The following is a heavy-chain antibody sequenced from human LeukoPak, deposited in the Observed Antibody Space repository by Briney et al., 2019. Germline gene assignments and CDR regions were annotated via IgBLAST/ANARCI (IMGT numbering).Heavy chain of an antibody. V-gene: IGHV3-23*01. CDR1: GFTFSSYA. J-gene: IGHJ4*02. Sequence: PGGSLRLSCAASGFTFSSYAMSWVRQAPGKGLEWVSAISGSGGSTYYADSVKGRFTISRDNSKNTLFLQMNSLRAEDTAVYYYAKVVNWSIDYWGQGTLVTVSS. CDR3: AKVVNWSIDY. D-gene: IGHD1-1*01. CDR2: ISGSGGST.